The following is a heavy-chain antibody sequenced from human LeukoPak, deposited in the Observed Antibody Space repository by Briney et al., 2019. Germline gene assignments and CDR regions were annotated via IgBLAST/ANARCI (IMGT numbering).Heavy chain of an antibody. CDR2: ICTAGDT. CDR3: ARGSGSYLPDY. V-gene: IGHV3-13*01. Sequence: MHGVXXATGKGLEGGSAICTAGDTYYRGSVKGRFTISRENAKNSLYLQMNSLRAGDTAVYYCARGSGSYLPDYWRQGTLVTVSS. J-gene: IGHJ4*02. D-gene: IGHD1-26*01.